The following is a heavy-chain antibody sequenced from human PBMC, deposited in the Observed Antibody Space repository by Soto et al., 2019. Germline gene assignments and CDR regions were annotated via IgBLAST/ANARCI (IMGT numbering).Heavy chain of an antibody. J-gene: IGHJ4*02. V-gene: IGHV2-5*01. CDR3: VYRPGDGSVPH. Sequence: SGPTLVNPTQTLTLTCTFSGSSLSTIGVGVGWIRQPPGKALEWLALIYWNDDKRYSPSLKSRLTIAKDTSKNQVVLTVTNMDPVGTATYYCVYRPGDGSVPHWGQGTLVTVSS. CDR1: GSSLSTIGVG. D-gene: IGHD2-15*01. CDR2: IYWNDDK.